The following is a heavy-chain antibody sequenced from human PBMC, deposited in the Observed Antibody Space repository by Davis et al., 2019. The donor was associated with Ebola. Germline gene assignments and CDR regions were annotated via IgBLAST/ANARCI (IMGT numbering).Heavy chain of an antibody. CDR2: IYYSGST. D-gene: IGHD3-16*01. J-gene: IGHJ6*02. Sequence: PGGSLRLSCTVSGGSVSSGSYYWSWIRQPPGKGLEWIGYIYYSGSTNYNPSLKSRVTISVDTSKNQFSLKLSSVTAADTAVYYCARQTAGGGFSDDYYGMDVWGQGTTVTVSS. V-gene: IGHV4-61*01. CDR1: GGSVSSGSYY. CDR3: ARQTAGGGFSDDYYGMDV.